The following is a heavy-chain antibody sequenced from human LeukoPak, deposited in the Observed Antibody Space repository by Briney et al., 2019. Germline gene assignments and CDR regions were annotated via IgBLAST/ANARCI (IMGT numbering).Heavy chain of an antibody. V-gene: IGHV1-18*01. CDR2: ISAYNGNT. CDR3: ARELQFQFDY. J-gene: IGHJ4*02. Sequence: ASVKVSCKASGGTFSSYAISWVRQAPGQGLEWMGWISAYNGNTNYAQKLQGRVTMTTDTSTSTAYMELRSLRSDDTAVYYCARELQFQFDYWGQGTLVTVSS. CDR1: GGTFSSYA. D-gene: IGHD4-11*01.